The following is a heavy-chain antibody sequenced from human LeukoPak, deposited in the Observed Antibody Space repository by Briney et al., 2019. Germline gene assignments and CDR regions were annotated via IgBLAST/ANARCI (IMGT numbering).Heavy chain of an antibody. CDR3: AKGKQLGYYYGMDV. V-gene: IGHV3-23*01. J-gene: IGHJ6*02. Sequence: GGSLRLSCAASGFTFSIYAMSWVRQAPGKGLEWVSAISGSGGSTYYADSVKGRFTISRDNSKNTLYLQVNSLRAEDTAVYYCAKGKQLGYYYGMDVWGQGTTVTVSS. CDR1: GFTFSIYA. CDR2: ISGSGGST. D-gene: IGHD6-6*01.